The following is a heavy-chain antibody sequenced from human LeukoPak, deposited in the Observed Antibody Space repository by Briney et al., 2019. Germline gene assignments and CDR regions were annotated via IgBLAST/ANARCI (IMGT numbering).Heavy chain of an antibody. CDR1: GFTFSSYS. CDR3: ARDREITMVWGVPRNWFDP. D-gene: IGHD3-10*01. Sequence: GGSLRLSCAASGFTFSSYSMNWVRQAPGKGLEWVSYISSSSSTIYYADSVKGRFTISRDNAKNSLYLQMNSLRAEDTAVYYCARDREITMVWGVPRNWFDPWGQGTLVTVSS. J-gene: IGHJ5*02. CDR2: ISSSSSTI. V-gene: IGHV3-48*04.